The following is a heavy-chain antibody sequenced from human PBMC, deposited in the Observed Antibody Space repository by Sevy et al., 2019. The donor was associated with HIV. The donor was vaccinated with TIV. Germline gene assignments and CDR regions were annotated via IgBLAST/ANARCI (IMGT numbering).Heavy chain of an antibody. CDR3: ARVDYYGSGSSYYYYYMDV. CDR1: GGTFSSYA. CDR2: IIPIFGTA. J-gene: IGHJ6*03. Sequence: ASVKVSCKASGGTFSSYAISWVRQAPGQGLEWMGRIIPIFGTANYAQRFQGRVTITADESTSTAYMELSSLRSEDTAVYYCARVDYYGSGSSYYYYYMDVWGKGTTVTVSS. V-gene: IGHV1-69*13. D-gene: IGHD3-10*01.